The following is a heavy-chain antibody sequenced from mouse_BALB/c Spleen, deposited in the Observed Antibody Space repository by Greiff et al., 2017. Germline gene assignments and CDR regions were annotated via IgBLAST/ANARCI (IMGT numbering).Heavy chain of an antibody. CDR3: ARDDDYDTWFAY. CDR1: GFTFSSYA. CDR2: ISSGGSYT. D-gene: IGHD2-4*01. V-gene: IGHV5-9-4*01. Sequence: EVQVVESGGGLVKPGGSLKLSCAASGFTFSSYAMSWVRQSPEKRLEWVAEISSGGSYTYYPDTVTGRFTISRDNAKNTLYLEMSSLRSEDTAMYYCARDDDYDTWFAYWGQGTLVTVSA. J-gene: IGHJ3*01.